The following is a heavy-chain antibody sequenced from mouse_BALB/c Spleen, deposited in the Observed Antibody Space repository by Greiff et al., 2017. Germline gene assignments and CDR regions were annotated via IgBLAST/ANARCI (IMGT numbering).Heavy chain of an antibody. V-gene: IGHV1-80*01. Sequence: VKLMESGAELVRPGSSVKISCKASGYAFSSYWMNWVKQRPGQGLEWIGQIYPGDGDTNYNGKFKGKATLTADKSSSTAYMQLSSLTSEDSAVYFCARRGNWDYFDYWGQGTTLTVSS. CDR1: GYAFSSYW. J-gene: IGHJ2*01. D-gene: IGHD4-1*01. CDR2: IYPGDGDT. CDR3: ARRGNWDYFDY.